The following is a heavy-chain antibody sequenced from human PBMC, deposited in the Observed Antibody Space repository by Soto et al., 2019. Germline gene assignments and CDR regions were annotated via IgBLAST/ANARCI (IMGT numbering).Heavy chain of an antibody. J-gene: IGHJ6*02. CDR1: GYSFTSYW. Sequence: GESLKISCKRSGYSFTSYWISWVRQMPGKGLEWMGRIDPSDSYTNYSPSFQGHVTISADKSISTAYLQWSSLKASDTATYYCARYSSASRYYYYGMDVWGQGTTVTVSS. D-gene: IGHD6-25*01. CDR3: ARYSSASRYYYYGMDV. V-gene: IGHV5-10-1*01. CDR2: IDPSDSYT.